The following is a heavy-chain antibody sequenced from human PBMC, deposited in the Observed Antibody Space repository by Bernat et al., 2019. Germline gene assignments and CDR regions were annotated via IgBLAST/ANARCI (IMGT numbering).Heavy chain of an antibody. CDR2: ISYSGVST. Sequence: EVQLLESGGGLVQPGGSLRLSCAASGFTFSTYAMSWVRQAPGKGLEWVSTISYSGVSTYYADSVKGRFTVSRDNSKNTLYLQMNSLRAEDTAVYYCANTPRYCSGASCYGGYFDYWGQGTLVTVSS. D-gene: IGHD2-2*01. CDR3: ANTPRYCSGASCYGGYFDY. J-gene: IGHJ4*02. V-gene: IGHV3-23*01. CDR1: GFTFSTYA.